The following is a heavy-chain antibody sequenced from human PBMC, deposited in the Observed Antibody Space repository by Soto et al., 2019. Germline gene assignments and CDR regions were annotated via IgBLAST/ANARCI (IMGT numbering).Heavy chain of an antibody. Sequence: QVQLQESGPGLVKPSQTLSLTCTVSGGSISSGSYYWSWIRQHPGKGMERIGYIYYSERTYYNPSLQSRVTISVDTSKNQFSLKLSSVTAADAAEYYCARDQAIGGSSYWGQGTLVTVSS. CDR2: IYYSERT. J-gene: IGHJ4*02. CDR1: GGSISSGSYY. CDR3: ARDQAIGGSSY. D-gene: IGHD1-26*01. V-gene: IGHV4-31*03.